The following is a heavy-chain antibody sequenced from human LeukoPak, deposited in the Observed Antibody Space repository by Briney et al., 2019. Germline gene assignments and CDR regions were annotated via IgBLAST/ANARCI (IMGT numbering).Heavy chain of an antibody. Sequence: PSETLSLTCTVSGGSISSGDYYWSWIRQPPGKGLEWIGYIYYSGSTYYNPSLKSRVTISVDTSKNQFSLKLSSVTAVDTAVYYCARRRWIGAFDYWGQGTLVTVSS. CDR3: ARRRWIGAFDY. D-gene: IGHD3-10*01. V-gene: IGHV4-30-4*01. J-gene: IGHJ4*02. CDR2: IYYSGST. CDR1: GGSISSGDYY.